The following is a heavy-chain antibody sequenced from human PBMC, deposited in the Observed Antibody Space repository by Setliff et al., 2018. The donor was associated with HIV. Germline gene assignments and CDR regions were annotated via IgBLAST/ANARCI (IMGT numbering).Heavy chain of an antibody. V-gene: IGHV4-4*07. CDR1: GGSIISYY. J-gene: IGHJ4*02. Sequence: SETLSLTCTVSGGSIISYYWSWIRQPAGKGLEWIGRVYTSGSTNYNPSLKSRVTMSVDTSKNQFSLKLSSVTAADTAVYYCARHSDIAARRTYFDYWGQGTLVTVSS. CDR2: VYTSGST. D-gene: IGHD6-6*01. CDR3: ARHSDIAARRTYFDY.